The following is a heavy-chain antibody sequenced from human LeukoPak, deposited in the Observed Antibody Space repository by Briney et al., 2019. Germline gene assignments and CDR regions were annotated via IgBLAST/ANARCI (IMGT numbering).Heavy chain of an antibody. D-gene: IGHD3-10*01. J-gene: IGHJ4*02. V-gene: IGHV4-59*01. CDR1: GGSISSYY. CDR3: ARLLWFGELLYEGYYFDY. Sequence: SETLSLTCTVSGGSISSYYWSWIRQPPGKGLEWIGYIYYSGSTNYNPSLKSRVTISVDTAKNQFSLKLSSVTAADTAVYYCARLLWFGELLYEGYYFDYWGQGTLVTVSS. CDR2: IYYSGST.